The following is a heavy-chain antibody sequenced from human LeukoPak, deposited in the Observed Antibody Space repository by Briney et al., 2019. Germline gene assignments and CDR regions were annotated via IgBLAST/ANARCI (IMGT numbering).Heavy chain of an antibody. J-gene: IGHJ5*02. D-gene: IGHD6-19*01. CDR2: INPSGGST. CDR3: AREGRSSGWYGPSYWFDP. Sequence: ASVKVSCKASGYTFTSYYMHWVRQAPGQGLEWMGIINPSGGSTSYAQKFQGRVTMTRDTSTSTVYMELSSLRSEDTAVYYCAREGRSSGWYGPSYWFDPWGQGTLVTVSS. CDR1: GYTFTSYY. V-gene: IGHV1-46*01.